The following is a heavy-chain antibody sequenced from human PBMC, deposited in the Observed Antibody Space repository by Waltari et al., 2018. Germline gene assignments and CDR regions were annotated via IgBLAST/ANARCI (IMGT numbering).Heavy chain of an antibody. CDR1: GGSISSSSYY. D-gene: IGHD5-12*01. CDR3: ARSDIVATTPPDY. Sequence: QLQLQESGPGLVKPSETLSLTCTVSGGSISSSSYYWGWIRQPPGKGLEWIGYIYYSGSTNYNPSLKSRVTISVDTSKNQFSLKLSSVTAADTAVYYCARSDIVATTPPDYWGQGTLVTVSS. J-gene: IGHJ4*02. CDR2: IYYSGST. V-gene: IGHV4-61*05.